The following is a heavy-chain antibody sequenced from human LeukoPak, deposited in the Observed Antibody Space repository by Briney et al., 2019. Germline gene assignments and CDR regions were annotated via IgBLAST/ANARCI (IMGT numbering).Heavy chain of an antibody. CDR3: AKDLGWELPAEAS. V-gene: IGHV3-23*01. CDR1: GFSFKNYV. D-gene: IGHD1-26*01. J-gene: IGHJ5*02. Sequence: PGGSLRLSCVASGFSFKNYVMNCVRQAPGKGREWLATIYGSGVSISYADSVKGRFTISRDNSNNTLYLQMNSLRAEDTAMYYCAKDLGWELPAEASWGQGILVTVPS. CDR2: IYGSGVSI.